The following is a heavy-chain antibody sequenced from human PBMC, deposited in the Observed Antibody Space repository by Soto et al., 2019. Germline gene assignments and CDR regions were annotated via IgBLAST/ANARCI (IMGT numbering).Heavy chain of an antibody. J-gene: IGHJ4*02. CDR2: IKSKTDGGTT. D-gene: IGHD3-22*01. V-gene: IGHV3-15*07. Sequence: EVQLVESGGGLVRSGGSLRLSCAACGFTFSNAWMNWVRQAPGKGLEWVGRIKSKTDGGTTDYAAPVKGRFTISRDDSKNTLYLQMDSLKTEDTAVYYCTTSFYYDSSGYNYWGQGTLVTVSS. CDR1: GFTFSNAW. CDR3: TTSFYYDSSGYNY.